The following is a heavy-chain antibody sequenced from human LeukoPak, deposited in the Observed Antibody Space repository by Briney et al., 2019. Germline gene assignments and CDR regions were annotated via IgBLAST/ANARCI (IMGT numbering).Heavy chain of an antibody. J-gene: IGHJ4*02. Sequence: GGSLRLSCAASGFTLSSYVLSWVRQAPGKGLEWVSAISGSGGSTYYADSVKGRFTISRDNSKNTLYLQMNSLRAEDTAVYYCAKAHYGDYQAIDYWGQGTLVTVSS. V-gene: IGHV3-23*01. D-gene: IGHD4-17*01. CDR3: AKAHYGDYQAIDY. CDR2: ISGSGGST. CDR1: GFTLSSYV.